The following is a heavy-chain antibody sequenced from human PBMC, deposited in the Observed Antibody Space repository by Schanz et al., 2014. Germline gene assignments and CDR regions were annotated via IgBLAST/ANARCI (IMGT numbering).Heavy chain of an antibody. Sequence: EVQLVESGGGLVKPGGSLRLSCAASGFSFSDHAMDWVRQAPGKGLEWVSAISGSGGSTYYADSVRGRFTMSRDNSKNTVHLQMSSLRVEDTAVYYCARVDSSGYFFDNWGQGTRVTVSS. V-gene: IGHV3-23*04. CDR2: ISGSGGST. D-gene: IGHD3-22*01. J-gene: IGHJ4*02. CDR1: GFSFSDHA. CDR3: ARVDSSGYFFDN.